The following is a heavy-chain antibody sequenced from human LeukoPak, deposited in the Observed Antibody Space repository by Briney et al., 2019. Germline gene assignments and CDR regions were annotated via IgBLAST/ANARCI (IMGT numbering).Heavy chain of an antibody. CDR1: GYTFTSYD. J-gene: IGHJ4*02. V-gene: IGHV1-8*01. Sequence: GASVKVSCKASGYTFTSYDINWVRQATGQGLEWMGWMNPNSGDIGYAQKFQGRVTMTEDTSTDTAYMELSSLRSEDTAVYYCATVMTTVTHEGNYWGQGTLVTVSS. D-gene: IGHD4-17*01. CDR3: ATVMTTVTHEGNY. CDR2: MNPNSGDI.